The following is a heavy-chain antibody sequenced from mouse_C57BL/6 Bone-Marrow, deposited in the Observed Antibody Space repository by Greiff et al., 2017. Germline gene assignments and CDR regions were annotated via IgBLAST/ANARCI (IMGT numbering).Heavy chain of an antibody. J-gene: IGHJ2*01. V-gene: IGHV1-50*01. D-gene: IGHD2-4*01. Sequence: QVQLQQPGAELVKPGASVKLSCKASGYTFTSYWMQWVKQRPGQGLEWIGEIDPSDSYTNYNQKFKGKATLTVDTSSSTAYMQLSSLTSEDSAVYYCARDDYDLYYCDYWGQGTTLTVSS. CDR2: IDPSDSYT. CDR1: GYTFTSYW. CDR3: ARDDYDLYYCDY.